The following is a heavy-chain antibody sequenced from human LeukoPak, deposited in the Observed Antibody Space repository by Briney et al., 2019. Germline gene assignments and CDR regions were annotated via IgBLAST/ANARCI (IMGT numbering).Heavy chain of an antibody. J-gene: IGHJ4*02. D-gene: IGHD3-22*01. CDR3: ARDRNYYDSSGFDY. Sequence: PGGSLGLSCAASGFTVSSNYMSWVRQAPGKGLEWVSVIYSGGSTYYADSVKGRFTISRDNSKNTLYLQMNSLRAEDTAVYYCARDRNYYDSSGFDYWGQGTLVTVSS. V-gene: IGHV3-66*02. CDR2: IYSGGST. CDR1: GFTVSSNY.